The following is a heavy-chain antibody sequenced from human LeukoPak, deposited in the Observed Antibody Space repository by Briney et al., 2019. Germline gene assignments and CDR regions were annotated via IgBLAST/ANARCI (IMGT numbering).Heavy chain of an antibody. D-gene: IGHD3-10*01. J-gene: IGHJ5*02. CDR1: GYTFTGYY. Sequence: RASVKVSCKASGYTFTGYYMHWVRQAPGQGLEWMGWINPNSGGTNYAQKFQGRVTMTRDTSISTAYMELSRLRSDDTAVYYCARGGLQYYYGSGSRYNWFDPWGQGTLVTVSS. V-gene: IGHV1-2*02. CDR3: ARGGLQYYYGSGSRYNWFDP. CDR2: INPNSGGT.